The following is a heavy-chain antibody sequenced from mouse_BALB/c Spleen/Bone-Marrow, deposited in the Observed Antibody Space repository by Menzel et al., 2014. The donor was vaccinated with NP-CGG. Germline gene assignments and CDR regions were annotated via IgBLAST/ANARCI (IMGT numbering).Heavy chain of an antibody. CDR3: ARGGISVDY. Sequence: LQQSGAELVRPGSSVKISCKASGYVFSTYWINWVKQRPGQGLEWIGQIYPGVGDTDYNGKFKDKATLAADKSSNTAYMQLSSLTSEDSAVYFCARGGISVDYWRQGTTLTVS. CDR1: GYVFSTYW. V-gene: IGHV1-80*01. CDR2: IYPGVGDT. J-gene: IGHJ2*01.